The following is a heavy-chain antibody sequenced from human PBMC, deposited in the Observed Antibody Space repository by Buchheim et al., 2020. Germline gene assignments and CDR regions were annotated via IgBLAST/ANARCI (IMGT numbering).Heavy chain of an antibody. J-gene: IGHJ4*02. CDR3: AARRCTNGVCQFDY. Sequence: EVQLVESGGGLVEPGGSLRLSCTGSGFTFSTYSLSWVRQGPGKGLEWVSSISATGANKYYADSVKGRFIISRDTTKSSLFLQVNSLEAEETAVYYCAARRCTNGVCQFDYWGLGT. V-gene: IGHV3-21*01. CDR2: ISATGANK. CDR1: GFTFSTYS. D-gene: IGHD2-8*01.